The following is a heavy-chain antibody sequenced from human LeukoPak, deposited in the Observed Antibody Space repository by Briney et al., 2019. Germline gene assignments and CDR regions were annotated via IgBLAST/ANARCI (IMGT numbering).Heavy chain of an antibody. D-gene: IGHD3-10*01. CDR2: ISYDGSNK. V-gene: IGHV3-30*19. CDR1: GFTFSSYG. J-gene: IGHJ4*02. Sequence: PGRSLRLSCAASGFTFSSYGMHWVRQAPGKGLEWVAVISYDGSNKYYADSVKGRFAISRDNSKSTLYLQMNSLRAEDTAVYYCARETGGAVGSTDFDYWGQGTLVTVSS. CDR3: ARETGGAVGSTDFDY.